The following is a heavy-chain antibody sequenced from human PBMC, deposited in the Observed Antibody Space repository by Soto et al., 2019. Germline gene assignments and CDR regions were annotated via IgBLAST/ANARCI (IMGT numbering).Heavy chain of an antibody. J-gene: IGHJ4*02. CDR1: GGSVSSGSYY. D-gene: IGHD3-22*01. V-gene: IGHV4-61*01. CDR2: IYYSGST. CDR3: ARETYYYDSSGYYYPSFDY. Sequence: QVQLQESGPGLVKPSETLSLTCTVSGGSVSSGSYYWSWIRQPPGKGLEWIGYIYYSGSTNYNPSLKSRVTISVDTSKDQFSLKLSSVTAEDTAVYYCARETYYYDSSGYYYPSFDYWGQGTLVTVSS.